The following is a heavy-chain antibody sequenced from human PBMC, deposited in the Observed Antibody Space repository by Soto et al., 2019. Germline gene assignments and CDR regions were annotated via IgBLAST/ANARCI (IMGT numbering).Heavy chain of an antibody. CDR3: ARGLGRSIAAAGTIWFGP. D-gene: IGHD6-13*01. V-gene: IGHV1-2*02. Sequence: QVQLVQSGAEVQKPGASVKVSCKASGYTFTGYYMHWVRQAPVQGLEWIGLINPNSGGTNYAQKFQGGVTMTRDSSISTAYMELSRLRSNDTAVYYCARGLGRSIAAAGTIWFGPWGQGTLVTVAS. CDR1: GYTFTGYY. J-gene: IGHJ5*02. CDR2: INPNSGGT.